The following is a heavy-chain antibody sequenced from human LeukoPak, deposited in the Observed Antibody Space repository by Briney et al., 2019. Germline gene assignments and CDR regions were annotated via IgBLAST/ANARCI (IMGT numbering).Heavy chain of an antibody. J-gene: IGHJ4*02. V-gene: IGHV4-59*08. Sequence: PSETLSLTCTVSGGSISSYYWSWIRQPPGKGLEWIGYIYYSGSTNYNPSLKSRVTISVDTSKNQFSLKLSSVTAADTAVYYCARARIAARPGGCYFDYWGQGTLVTVSS. CDR1: GGSISSYY. CDR3: ARARIAARPGGCYFDY. D-gene: IGHD6-6*01. CDR2: IYYSGST.